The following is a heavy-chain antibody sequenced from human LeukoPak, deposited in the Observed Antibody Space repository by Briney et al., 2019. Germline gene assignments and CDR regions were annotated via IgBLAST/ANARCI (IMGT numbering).Heavy chain of an antibody. CDR2: VYYSGNT. J-gene: IGHJ4*02. V-gene: IGHV4-39*01. CDR3: ARHMENNEGSGSYGYFDY. CDR1: GVSISGSSHY. D-gene: IGHD1-26*01. Sequence: SETLSLTCAVSGVSISGSSHYWAWIRQPPGKGLEWLANVYYSGNTYFNPSLKNRVTMSADTSKNHFSLRLTSVTAADTAVYFCARHMENNEGSGSYGYFDYWGRGTLVTVSS.